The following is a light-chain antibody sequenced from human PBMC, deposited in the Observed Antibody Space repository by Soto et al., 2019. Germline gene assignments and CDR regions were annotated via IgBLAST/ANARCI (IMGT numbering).Light chain of an antibody. J-gene: IGKJ1*01. CDR1: QSVRSTF. V-gene: IGKV3-20*01. CDR2: RVS. CDR3: GQFVSSPPRS. Sequence: EIVLTQSPGTLSLSPGERATLSCRARQSVRSTFLAWYQQKPGQAPSLLIFRVSTRATGNPDRYSGNGSGTNFTLTISRLKPEDFAVYYCGQFVSSPPRSFGQGTKVEIK.